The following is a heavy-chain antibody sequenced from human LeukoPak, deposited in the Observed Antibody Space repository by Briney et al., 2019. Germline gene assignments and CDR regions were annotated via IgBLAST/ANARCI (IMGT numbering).Heavy chain of an antibody. Sequence: PSETLSLTCAVYGGSFSGYYWSWIRQPPGKGLEWIGEINHSGSTNYNPSLKSRVTISVDTSKNQFSLKLSSVTAADTAVYYCARVGYSYGSYWFDPWGQGTLVTVSS. CDR1: GGSFSGYY. V-gene: IGHV4-34*01. D-gene: IGHD5-18*01. CDR2: INHSGST. J-gene: IGHJ5*02. CDR3: ARVGYSYGSYWFDP.